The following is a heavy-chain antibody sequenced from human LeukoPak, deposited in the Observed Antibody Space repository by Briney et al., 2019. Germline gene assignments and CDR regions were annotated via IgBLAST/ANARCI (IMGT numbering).Heavy chain of an antibody. J-gene: IGHJ4*02. CDR3: ASGYSSSWYIL. CDR2: IDTSGNT. Sequence: PSETLSLTCTVSGGSISSYYWSWIRQPAGKGLEWIGRIDTSGNTNYKPSLKSRVTMSVDTSKNQFSLKLSSVTAADTAVYYCASGYSSSWYILWGQGTLVTVSS. D-gene: IGHD6-13*01. CDR1: GGSISSYY. V-gene: IGHV4-4*07.